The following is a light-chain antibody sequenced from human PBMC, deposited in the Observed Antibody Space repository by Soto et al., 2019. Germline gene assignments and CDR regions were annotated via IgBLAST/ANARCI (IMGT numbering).Light chain of an antibody. CDR1: QSVSSY. CDR2: DAS. V-gene: IGKV3-11*01. CDR3: QQRSNWPIT. Sequence: EIVLTQSPAPLSLSPGERATLSCRASQSVSSYLAWYHQKPGQAPRLLIYDASNRATGIPARFSGSGSGTDCNLTISSLEPEDVAVYYCQQRSNWPITFGQGTRLEIK. J-gene: IGKJ5*01.